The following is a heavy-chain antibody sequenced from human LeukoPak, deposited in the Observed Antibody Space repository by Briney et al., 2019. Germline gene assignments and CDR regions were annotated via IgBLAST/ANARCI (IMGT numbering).Heavy chain of an antibody. J-gene: IGHJ4*02. D-gene: IGHD1-1*01. CDR3: ARLTGTPGFDY. Sequence: GGSLRLSCAASGFPFSSYWMSWVRQAPGKGLEWVANIKPDGSDKYYVDSVKGRFTISRDNAKNSLYLQLNSLRADDTAVYYCARLTGTPGFDYWGQGTLVTVSS. CDR2: IKPDGSDK. CDR1: GFPFSSYW. V-gene: IGHV3-7*01.